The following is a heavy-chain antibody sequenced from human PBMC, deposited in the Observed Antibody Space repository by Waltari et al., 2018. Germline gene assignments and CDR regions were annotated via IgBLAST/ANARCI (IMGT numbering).Heavy chain of an antibody. J-gene: IGHJ6*02. CDR1: GGSISSGSYY. D-gene: IGHD6-19*01. Sequence: QVQLQESGPGLVKPSQTLSLTCTVSGGSISSGSYYWSWIRQPAGKGLEWIGRIYTSGSTNYNPSLKSRFTISVDTSKNQFSLKLSSVTAADTAVYYCARVSYSSGWSKPSRAGYYGMDVWGQGTTVTVSS. CDR3: ARVSYSSGWSKPSRAGYYGMDV. V-gene: IGHV4-61*02. CDR2: IYTSGST.